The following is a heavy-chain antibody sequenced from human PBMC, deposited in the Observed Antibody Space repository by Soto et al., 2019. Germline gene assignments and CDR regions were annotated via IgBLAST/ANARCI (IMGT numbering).Heavy chain of an antibody. Sequence: PGGSLRLSCAASGFTFSSYGMHWVRQAPGKGLEWVAVISYDGSNKYYADSVKGRFTISRDNSKNTLYLQMNSLRAEDTAVYYCAKDMGVAQFIHWGQGTLVTVS. CDR3: AKDMGVAQFIH. CDR2: ISYDGSNK. V-gene: IGHV3-30*18. CDR1: GFTFSSYG. J-gene: IGHJ4*02. D-gene: IGHD3-3*01.